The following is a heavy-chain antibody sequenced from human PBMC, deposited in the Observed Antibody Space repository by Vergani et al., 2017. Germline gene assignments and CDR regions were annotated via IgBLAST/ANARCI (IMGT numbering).Heavy chain of an antibody. D-gene: IGHD4-17*01. J-gene: IGHJ4*02. CDR1: GYTFSNYY. CDR3: ARATVTQRTENFDY. V-gene: IGHV1-2*02. CDR2: INPNSGGT. Sequence: QVQVVQSGAEVKKSGASVKVSCKTSGYTFSNYYMHWVRQAPGQGLEWMGWINPNSGGTNYAQKFQGRVTMTRDTSISTAYMELSRLISDDTAVYYCARATVTQRTENFDYWGQGTLVTVSS.